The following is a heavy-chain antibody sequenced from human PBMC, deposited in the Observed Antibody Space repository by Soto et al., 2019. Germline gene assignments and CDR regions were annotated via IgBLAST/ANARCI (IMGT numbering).Heavy chain of an antibody. CDR1: GDTFTDYY. D-gene: IGHD3-10*01. J-gene: IGHJ4*02. CDR2: VNPSGGHT. V-gene: IGHV1-46*01. Sequence: QVQLMQSGAEVKKPGASVKVSCKASGDTFTDYYIHWVRQAPGQGLEWMGTVNPSGGHTTYAQHFLGRVTMTRDTSNSTLYMELTXXXXDDXXIYYXXXXXXXXXXXAALDYWGQGTLVTVSS. CDR3: XXXXXXXXXXAALDY.